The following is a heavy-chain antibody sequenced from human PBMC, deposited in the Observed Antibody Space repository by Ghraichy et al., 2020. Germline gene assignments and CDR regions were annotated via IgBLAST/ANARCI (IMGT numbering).Heavy chain of an antibody. Sequence: SETLSLTCTVSGGSISSYYWSWIRQPPGKGLEWIGYLYYSGSTNYNPSLKSRVTISVDTSKNQFSLKLSSVTAADTAVYYCARADSSGYYYDYFDYWGQGTLVTVSS. CDR3: ARADSSGYYYDYFDY. J-gene: IGHJ4*02. CDR1: GGSISSYY. D-gene: IGHD3-22*01. CDR2: LYYSGST. V-gene: IGHV4-59*01.